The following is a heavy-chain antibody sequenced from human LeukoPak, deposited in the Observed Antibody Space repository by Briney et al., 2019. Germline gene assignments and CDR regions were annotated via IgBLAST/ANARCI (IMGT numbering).Heavy chain of an antibody. CDR2: IYYSVTT. J-gene: IGHJ4*02. D-gene: IGHD6-19*01. V-gene: IGHV4-39*01. CDR3: ARRRGIGLYYFDY. Sequence: SETLSLTCTVSGDSISTNNYYWTWIRQPPGKGLEWIGTIYYSVTTYYNPSLKSRVTISVDTSRNQFSLRLSSVTAADTAVYYCARRRGIGLYYFDYWGQGALVTVSS. CDR1: GDSISTNNYY.